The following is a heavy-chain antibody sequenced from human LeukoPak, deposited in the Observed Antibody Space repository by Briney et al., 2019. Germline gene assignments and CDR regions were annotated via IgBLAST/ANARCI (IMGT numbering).Heavy chain of an antibody. V-gene: IGHV3-48*03. CDR1: GFTFRSHE. CDR3: ARDWERTAGRSTHDY. J-gene: IGHJ4*02. D-gene: IGHD2-2*01. Sequence: GGSLRLSCAASGFTFRSHEMNWVRQAPGKGLEWVSYISSSGDIIYYADSVKGRFTISRDNAKNSLYLQMSSLRAEDTAVYYCARDWERTAGRSTHDYWGQGTLVTVSS. CDR2: ISSSGDII.